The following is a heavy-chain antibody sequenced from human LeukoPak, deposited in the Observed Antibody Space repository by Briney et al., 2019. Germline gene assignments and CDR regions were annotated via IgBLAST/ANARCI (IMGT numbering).Heavy chain of an antibody. V-gene: IGHV4-59*08. CDR3: ARSGFYSSSWGGRVQTDAFDI. CDR2: IYYSGST. Sequence: SETLSLTCTVSGGSISSYYWSWIRQPPGKGLEWIGYIYYSGSTNYNPSLKSRVTISVDTSKNQFSLKLSSVTAADTAVYYCARSGFYSSSWGGRVQTDAFDIWGQGTMVTVSS. D-gene: IGHD6-6*01. CDR1: GGSISSYY. J-gene: IGHJ3*02.